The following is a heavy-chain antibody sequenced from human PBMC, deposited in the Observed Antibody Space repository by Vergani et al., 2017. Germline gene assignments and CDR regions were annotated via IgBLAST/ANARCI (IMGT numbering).Heavy chain of an antibody. CDR2: INPSGGST. CDR1: GYTFTSHY. J-gene: IGHJ4*02. Sequence: QVQLVQSGAEVKKPGASVKASCKASGYTFTSHYMHWGRQAPGQGLEWMGIINPSGGSTSYPQKFQGRVTMTRDTSTSTVYMELSSLRSEDTAVYYCARTGGELDPLDYWGQGALVSVSS. D-gene: IGHD1-1*01. CDR3: ARTGGELDPLDY. V-gene: IGHV1-46*01.